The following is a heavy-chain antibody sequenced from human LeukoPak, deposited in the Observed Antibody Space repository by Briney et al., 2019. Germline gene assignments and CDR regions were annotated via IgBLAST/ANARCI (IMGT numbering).Heavy chain of an antibody. V-gene: IGHV3-21*01. J-gene: IGHJ1*01. D-gene: IGHD3-16*01. CDR1: GFSFSDYD. CDR3: GRAFPPLRTSSAGDL. CDR2: ISGRSSHI. Sequence: GGSLRLSCSASGFSFSDYDMNWVRQAPGKGLEWVSSISGRSSHIYYGESVKGRFTISRDNAKNSLYLQMDSLGVEDTAVYYCGRAFPPLRTSSAGDLWGQGTLVIVSS.